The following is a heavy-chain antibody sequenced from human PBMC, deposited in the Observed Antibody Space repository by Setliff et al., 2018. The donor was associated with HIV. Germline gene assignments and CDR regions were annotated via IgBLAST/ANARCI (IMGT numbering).Heavy chain of an antibody. D-gene: IGHD4-17*01. CDR2: INPNSGAT. Sequence: ASVKVSCKASGYTFSGYYLHWVRRAPGQGLEWMGWINPNSGATNYAQKFQGRVTMTTDTSISTAYMELSRLRSDDTAVYYCAREGPYGDYFDYWGQGTLVTVSS. J-gene: IGHJ4*02. V-gene: IGHV1-2*02. CDR1: GYTFSGYY. CDR3: AREGPYGDYFDY.